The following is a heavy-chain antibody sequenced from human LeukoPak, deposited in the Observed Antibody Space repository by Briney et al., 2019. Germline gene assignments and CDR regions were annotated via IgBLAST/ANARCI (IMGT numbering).Heavy chain of an antibody. D-gene: IGHD3-10*01. V-gene: IGHV4-4*02. CDR3: ARVPRGAGALDY. J-gene: IGHJ4*02. Sequence: PSETLSLTCAVSGGSITTDNWWSWVPQTPGKGLEWIGEVYHRGNTNYNPSLKSRATVSVDKSKNQFSLKLNSVTAADTAVYYCARVPRGAGALDYWGQGTLVTVSS. CDR2: VYHRGNT. CDR1: GGSITTDNW.